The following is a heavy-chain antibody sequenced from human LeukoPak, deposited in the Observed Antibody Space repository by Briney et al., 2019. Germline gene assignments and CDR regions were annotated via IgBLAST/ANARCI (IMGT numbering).Heavy chain of an antibody. Sequence: GGXXRLSXAXSGXTFSSYAMSWVRQAPGKGLEWVSDISGSGDNTYYADSVKGGYNIYGDNYKNTLHVQMNTLRGEDRDVYYCAKERIAAAGTMGSAAFQHCGQGTLVTVSS. V-gene: IGHV3-23*01. D-gene: IGHD6-13*01. J-gene: IGHJ1*01. CDR1: GXTFSSYA. CDR3: AKERIAAAGTMGSAAFQH. CDR2: ISGSGDNT.